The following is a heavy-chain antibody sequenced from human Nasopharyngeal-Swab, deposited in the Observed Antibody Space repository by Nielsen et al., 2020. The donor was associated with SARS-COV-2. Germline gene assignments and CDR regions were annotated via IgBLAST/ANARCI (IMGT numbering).Heavy chain of an antibody. Sequence: VRQAPGKGLEWIGEALHDGRTSYHSTLESRVTISIDTSRNQFSLRLTSVTAADTAVYYCEKEGSGSPALSWGQGILVTVSS. CDR2: ALHDGRT. J-gene: IGHJ5*02. D-gene: IGHD1-26*01. V-gene: IGHV4-4*02. CDR3: EKEGSGSPALS.